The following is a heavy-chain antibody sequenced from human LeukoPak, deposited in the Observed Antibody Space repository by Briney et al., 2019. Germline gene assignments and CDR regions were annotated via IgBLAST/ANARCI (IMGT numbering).Heavy chain of an antibody. CDR2: TWYDGSNK. V-gene: IGHV3-33*01. CDR3: AARPRMPPRFDY. J-gene: IGHJ4*02. Sequence: PGGSLRLSCAASGFTFSSYGMHWVRQAPGKGLEWVAVTWYDGSNKYYADSVKGRFTISRDNSKSTLYLQMNSLRAEDTAIYYCAARPRMPPRFDYWGQGALVTVSS. D-gene: IGHD2-2*01. CDR1: GFTFSSYG.